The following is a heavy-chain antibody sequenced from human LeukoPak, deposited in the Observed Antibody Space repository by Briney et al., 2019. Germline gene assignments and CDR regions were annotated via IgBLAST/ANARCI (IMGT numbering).Heavy chain of an antibody. CDR1: GFTVSNFG. V-gene: IGHV3-30*03. Sequence: GRSLRLSCAASGFTVSNFGMHWVRQAPGKGLEWVAVTSYAGNNKQYADSVRGRFTISRDTFKNTLYLQMDSLRADDTAVYYCVRAMDVWGQGTTVTVSS. CDR2: TSYAGNNK. CDR3: VRAMDV. J-gene: IGHJ6*02.